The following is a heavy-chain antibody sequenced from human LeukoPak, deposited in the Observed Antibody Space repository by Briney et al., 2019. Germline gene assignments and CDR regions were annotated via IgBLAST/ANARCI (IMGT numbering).Heavy chain of an antibody. CDR2: TSSSSSYI. Sequence: PGGSLRLSCAASGFPFSSYTMNWVRQAPGKGLEWVSSTSSSSSYIYYADSVKGRFTISRDNAKNSLYLLMNNLRAEDTAVYYCARDRRYFDTGGLGGPDYWGQGTLVTVSS. CDR1: GFPFSSYT. CDR3: ARDRRYFDTGGLGGPDY. V-gene: IGHV3-21*01. D-gene: IGHD2-8*02. J-gene: IGHJ4*02.